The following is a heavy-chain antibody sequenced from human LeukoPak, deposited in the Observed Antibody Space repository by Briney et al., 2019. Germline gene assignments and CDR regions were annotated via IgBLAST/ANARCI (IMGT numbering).Heavy chain of an antibody. CDR3: ARGWMVRGDFDY. V-gene: IGHV4-39*07. J-gene: IGHJ4*02. Sequence: PSETLSLTCTVSGGSISSSSYYWGWIRQPPGKGLEWIGSIYYSGSTYYNLSLKSRVTISVDTSKNQFSLKLSSVTAADTAVYYCARGWMVRGDFDYWGQGTLVTVSS. D-gene: IGHD3-10*01. CDR2: IYYSGST. CDR1: GGSISSSSYY.